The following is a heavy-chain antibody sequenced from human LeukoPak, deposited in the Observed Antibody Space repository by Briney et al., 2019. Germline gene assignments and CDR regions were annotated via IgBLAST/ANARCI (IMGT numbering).Heavy chain of an antibody. CDR1: GFTFSSYA. Sequence: GGSLRLSCAASGFTFSSYAMHWVRQAPGKGLEWVAVISYDGSNKYYADSVKGRFTISRDNSKNTLYLQMNSLRAEDTAVYYCARMRGYSGSYEDAFDIWGQGTMVTVSS. CDR2: ISYDGSNK. V-gene: IGHV3-30*14. CDR3: ARMRGYSGSYEDAFDI. J-gene: IGHJ3*02. D-gene: IGHD1-26*01.